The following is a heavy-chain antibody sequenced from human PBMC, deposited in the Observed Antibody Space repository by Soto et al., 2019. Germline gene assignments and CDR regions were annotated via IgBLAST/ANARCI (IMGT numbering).Heavy chain of an antibody. CDR1: GDSINSGYYF. CDR3: ATDSGAYSYDRAD. Sequence: PXESLSLSWTVSGDSINSGYYFWTWIRQNPGKGLEWIVYIYYSGATYYNPSLRSRVAISLDKSKNEFSLKLRSVTAADTAVYYCATDSGAYSYDRADWGQGTLVTVSS. J-gene: IGHJ4*02. CDR2: IYYSGAT. V-gene: IGHV4-31*02. D-gene: IGHD3-22*01.